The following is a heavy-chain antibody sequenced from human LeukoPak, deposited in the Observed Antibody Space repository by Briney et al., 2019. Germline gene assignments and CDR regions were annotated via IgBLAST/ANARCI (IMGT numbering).Heavy chain of an antibody. CDR1: GGSFSGYY. CDR2: IYYSGST. V-gene: IGHV4-59*01. J-gene: IGHJ4*02. D-gene: IGHD3-10*01. Sequence: KPSETLSLTCAVYGGSFSGYYWSWIRQPPGKGLEWIGYIYYSGSTNSNPSLKSRVTISVDTSKNQFSLKLTSVTAADTAVYYCARIMDYYGSGSYPDYWGQGTLVTVSS. CDR3: ARIMDYYGSGSYPDY.